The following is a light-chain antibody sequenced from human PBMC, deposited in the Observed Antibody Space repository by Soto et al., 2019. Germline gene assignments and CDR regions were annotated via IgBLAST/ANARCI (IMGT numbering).Light chain of an antibody. CDR1: AGDVGGYSY. J-gene: IGLJ1*01. CDR2: DVS. V-gene: IGLV2-11*01. CDR3: SSYHGSYPFA. Sequence: QSVLTRPRSVSGSPGQSVTISCTGTAGDVGGYSYVSWYQQHPGKVPKLIIYDVSKWPSGVPDRFSGSKSGNTASLTISGLQAEDEGDYYSSSYHGSYPFAVGAGNKVSVL.